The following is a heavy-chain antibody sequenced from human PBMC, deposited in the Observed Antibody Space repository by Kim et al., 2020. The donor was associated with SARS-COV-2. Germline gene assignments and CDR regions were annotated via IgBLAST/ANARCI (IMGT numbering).Heavy chain of an antibody. J-gene: IGHJ4*02. CDR2: INTNTGNP. CDR3: VRGGGYSGYDWFDY. CDR1: GYTFTSYA. V-gene: IGHV7-4-1*02. Sequence: ASVNVSCKASGYTFTSYAMNWVRQAPGQGLEWMGWINTNTGNPTYAQGFTGRFVFSLDTSVSTAYLQISSLKAEDTAVYYCVRGGGYSGYDWFDYWGQGTLVTVSS. D-gene: IGHD5-12*01.